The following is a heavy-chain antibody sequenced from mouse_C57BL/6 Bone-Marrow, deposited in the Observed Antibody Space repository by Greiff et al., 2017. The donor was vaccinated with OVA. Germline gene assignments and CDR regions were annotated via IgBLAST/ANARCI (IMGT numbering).Heavy chain of an antibody. CDR3: ASCYYSNPWCAY. V-gene: IGHV5-4*01. CDR1: GFTFSSYA. D-gene: IGHD2-5*01. J-gene: IGHJ3*01. CDR2: ISDGGSYT. Sequence: EVQLVESGGGLVKPGGSLKLSCAASGFTFSSYAMSWVRQTPEKRLEWVATISDGGSYTYYPDNVKGRFTISRDNAKNNLYLQMSHLKSEDTAMYYCASCYYSNPWCAYWGQGTLVTVSA.